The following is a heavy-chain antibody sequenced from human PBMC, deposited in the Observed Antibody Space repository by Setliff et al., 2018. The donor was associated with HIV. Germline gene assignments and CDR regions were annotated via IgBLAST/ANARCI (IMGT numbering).Heavy chain of an antibody. Sequence: PSETLSLTCTVSGGSISGSYYYWGWIRQPPGKGLEWIGSIYTSGSTNYNPSLKSRVTISVDTSKNQFSLKLSSVTAADTAVYYCARGYDSSGYSRYYYYYMDVWGKGTTVTVSS. V-gene: IGHV4-39*07. D-gene: IGHD3-22*01. CDR1: GGSISGSYYY. CDR2: IYTSGST. CDR3: ARGYDSSGYSRYYYYYMDV. J-gene: IGHJ6*03.